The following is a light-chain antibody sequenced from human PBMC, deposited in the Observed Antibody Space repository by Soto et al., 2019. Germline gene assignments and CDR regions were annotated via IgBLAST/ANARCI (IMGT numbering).Light chain of an antibody. V-gene: IGKV1-17*02. Sequence: DIQMTQSPSSLSASVGDRVTITCRASQGIRIDLGWFQQRPGKAPKRLIYGASSLQSGVPPRFSGSGYGTEFTLTISNLQPEDFATYYCLQHNSFPRTVGQGTKVDSK. CDR1: QGIRID. CDR3: LQHNSFPRT. J-gene: IGKJ1*01. CDR2: GAS.